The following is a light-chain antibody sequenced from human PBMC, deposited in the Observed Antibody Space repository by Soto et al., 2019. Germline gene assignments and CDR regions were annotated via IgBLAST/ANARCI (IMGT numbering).Light chain of an antibody. Sequence: DIQMTQSPSSLSASVGDRVTISCRASQSIRNYVSWYQQKPGTAPKLLIRAASTLQSGIPSSFSGSGSGTDFTLTISSLQIEDFATSVCQQNDSTPQTFGQGTNVE. V-gene: IGKV1-39*01. J-gene: IGKJ4*01. CDR2: AAS. CDR3: QQNDSTPQT. CDR1: QSIRNY.